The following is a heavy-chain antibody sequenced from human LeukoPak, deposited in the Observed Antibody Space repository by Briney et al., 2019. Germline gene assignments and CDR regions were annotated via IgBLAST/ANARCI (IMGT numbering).Heavy chain of an antibody. Sequence: SETLSPTCTVSGGSISSSSYYWGWIRQPPGKGLEWIGSIYYSGSTYYNPSLKSRVTISVDTSKNQFSLKLSSVTAADTAVYYCARDGGIAVKNGMDVWGQGTTVTVSS. CDR2: IYYSGST. V-gene: IGHV4-39*07. J-gene: IGHJ6*02. CDR3: ARDGGIAVKNGMDV. CDR1: GGSISSSSYY. D-gene: IGHD6-19*01.